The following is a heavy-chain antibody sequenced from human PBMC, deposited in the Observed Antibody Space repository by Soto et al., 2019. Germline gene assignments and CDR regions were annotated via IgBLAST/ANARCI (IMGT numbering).Heavy chain of an antibody. CDR1: GFTFSSYA. V-gene: IGHV3-23*01. J-gene: IGHJ4*02. CDR2: ISGSGGST. CDR3: AKKMGSSRYGLDY. D-gene: IGHD6-13*01. Sequence: PGGSLRLSCAASGFTFSSYAMSWVRQAPGKGLEWVSAISGSGGSTYYADSVKGRFTISRDNSKNTLYLQMNSLRADVTAVFYCAKKMGSSRYGLDYWGQGTLVTVSS.